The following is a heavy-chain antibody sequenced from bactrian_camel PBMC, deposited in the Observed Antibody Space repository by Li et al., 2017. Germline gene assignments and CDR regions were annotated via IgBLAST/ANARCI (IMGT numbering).Heavy chain of an antibody. V-gene: IGHV3S26*01. J-gene: IGHJ4*01. CDR1: GRTYSRHC. CDR2: FDSDGGT. D-gene: IGHD1*01. CDR3: VKPNPDARGGFDH. Sequence: HVQLVESGGGSVQAGGSLRLSCALSGRTYSRHCMGWFRQVPGKGREGVAVFDSDGGTSYTDSVKGRFTISKDNAKNTLVLQMNSLKPEDTAVYYCVKPNPDARGGFDHWGQGTQVTVS.